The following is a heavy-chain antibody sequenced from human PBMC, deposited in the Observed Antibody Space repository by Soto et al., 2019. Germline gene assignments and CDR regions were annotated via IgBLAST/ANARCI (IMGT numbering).Heavy chain of an antibody. CDR2: INHSGST. CDR3: ASFSGDYIWGSYLNLDY. J-gene: IGHJ4*02. CDR1: GGSFSGYY. Sequence: SETLSLTCAVYGGSFSGYYWSWIRQPPGKGLEWIGEINHSGSTNYNPSLKSRVTISVDTSKNQFSLKLSSVTAADTAVYYCASFSGDYIWGSYLNLDYWGQGTLVTVSS. D-gene: IGHD3-16*02. V-gene: IGHV4-34*01.